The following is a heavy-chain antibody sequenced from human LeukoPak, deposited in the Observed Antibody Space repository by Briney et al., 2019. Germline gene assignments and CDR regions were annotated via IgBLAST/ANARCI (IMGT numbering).Heavy chain of an antibody. Sequence: GESLKISCKGSGYSFTSYWIVWVRQMPGKGLEWMGIIWPGDSDTRYSPSFQGQVTISADKFISTAYLQWSSLKASDTAMYYCARQNSYTTASNHGMDVWGQGTTVAVSS. V-gene: IGHV5-51*01. CDR1: GYSFTSYW. CDR3: ARQNSYTTASNHGMDV. J-gene: IGHJ6*02. CDR2: IWPGDSDT. D-gene: IGHD5-18*01.